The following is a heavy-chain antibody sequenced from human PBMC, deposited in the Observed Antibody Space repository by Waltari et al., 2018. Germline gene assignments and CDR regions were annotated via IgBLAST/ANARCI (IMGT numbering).Heavy chain of an antibody. V-gene: IGHV3-21*01. CDR3: ARDRRPTLILGSGAFDI. D-gene: IGHD3-22*01. CDR2: ITSDGTHT. CDR1: GFTFSYYT. Sequence: EVQLVESGGGLVRPGGSLRLSCAASGFTFSYYTMNGVRQAPGKGPEWISFITSDGTHTTYADSGRGRFTISRDNAKNSLFLQINSLRADDTAVYYCARDRRPTLILGSGAFDIWGQGIKVNVSS. J-gene: IGHJ3*02.